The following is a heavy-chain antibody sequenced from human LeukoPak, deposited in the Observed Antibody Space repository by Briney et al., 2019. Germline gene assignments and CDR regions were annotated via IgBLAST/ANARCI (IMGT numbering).Heavy chain of an antibody. CDR1: GGSISSYY. Sequence: SETLSLTCTVSGGSISSYYWSWIRQPPGKGLEWIGYISYSGSTNYNPSLKSRVTISIDTSKNQFSLKLSSVTAADTAVYYCARVSFGELFYFDYWGQGTLVTVSS. D-gene: IGHD3-10*01. CDR2: ISYSGST. CDR3: ARVSFGELFYFDY. J-gene: IGHJ4*02. V-gene: IGHV4-59*12.